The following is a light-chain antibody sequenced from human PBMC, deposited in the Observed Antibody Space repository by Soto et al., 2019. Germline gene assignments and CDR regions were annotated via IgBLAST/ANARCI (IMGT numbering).Light chain of an antibody. CDR3: QAWDSSTVV. CDR2: QDS. J-gene: IGLJ2*01. CDR1: KLGDKY. Sequence: SYELTQPPSVSVSPGQTASITCSGDKLGDKYACWYQHKPGQSPVLVIYQDSKRPSGIPERFSGSNSGNTATLTISGTQAMDEADYYCQAWDSSTVVFGGGTKLTVL. V-gene: IGLV3-1*01.